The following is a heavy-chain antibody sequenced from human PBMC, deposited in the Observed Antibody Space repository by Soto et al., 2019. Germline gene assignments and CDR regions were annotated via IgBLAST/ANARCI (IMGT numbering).Heavy chain of an antibody. CDR3: ARDRAAAHPQNWFDP. CDR2: ISAYNGNT. Sequence: GASVKVSCKASGYTFTSYGISWVRQAPGQGLEWMGWISAYNGNTNYAQKLQGRVTMTTDTSTSTAYMELRSLRSDDTAVYYCARDRAAAHPQNWFDPWGQGTLVTVSS. V-gene: IGHV1-18*01. J-gene: IGHJ5*02. CDR1: GYTFTSYG. D-gene: IGHD6-13*01.